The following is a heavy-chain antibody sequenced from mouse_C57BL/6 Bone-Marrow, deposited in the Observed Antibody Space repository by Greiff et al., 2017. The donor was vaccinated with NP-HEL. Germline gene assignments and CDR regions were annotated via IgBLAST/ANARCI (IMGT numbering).Heavy chain of an antibody. CDR2: IYPGDGDT. CDR1: GYAFSSYW. Sequence: QVQLKQSGAELVKPGASVKISCKASGYAFSSYWMNWVKQRPGQGLEWIGLIYPGDGDTNYNGKFKGKATVTADKSSSTAYMQLSSLTSEDSAVYFCASPDDSYAMDDWGQGTSVTVSS. J-gene: IGHJ4*01. V-gene: IGHV1-80*01. CDR3: ASPDDSYAMDD.